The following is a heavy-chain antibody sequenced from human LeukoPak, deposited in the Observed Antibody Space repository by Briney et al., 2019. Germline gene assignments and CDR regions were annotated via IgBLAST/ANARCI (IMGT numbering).Heavy chain of an antibody. D-gene: IGHD2-2*01. CDR1: GDSVSINSAA. Sequence: SQTLSLTCAISGDSVSINSAAWNWIRQSPSRGLEWLGRTYYRSKWYNDYAVSVKSRITINPDTSKNQFSLQLNSVTPEDTAVYYCARDRVVPAAIPGYYYYYGMDVWGQGTTVTVSS. V-gene: IGHV6-1*01. J-gene: IGHJ6*02. CDR3: ARDRVVPAAIPGYYYYYGMDV. CDR2: TYYRSKWYN.